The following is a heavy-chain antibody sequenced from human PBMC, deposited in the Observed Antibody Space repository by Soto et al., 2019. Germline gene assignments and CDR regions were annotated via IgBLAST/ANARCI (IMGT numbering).Heavy chain of an antibody. J-gene: IGHJ6*02. Sequence: SETLSITCTVSGGSGSSGSYYWSWIRQPPGKGLEWIGYIYYSGSTNYNPSLKSRVTISVDTSKNQFSLKLSSVTAADTAVYYCARPLYSYGPMDVWGQGTTVTVSS. CDR2: IYYSGST. CDR3: ARPLYSYGPMDV. V-gene: IGHV4-61*01. D-gene: IGHD5-18*01. CDR1: GGSGSSGSYY.